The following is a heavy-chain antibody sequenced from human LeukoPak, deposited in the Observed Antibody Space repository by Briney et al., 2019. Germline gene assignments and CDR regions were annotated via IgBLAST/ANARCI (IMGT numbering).Heavy chain of an antibody. CDR2: ISWNSGSI. CDR3: ARGASY. V-gene: IGHV3-9*01. J-gene: IGHJ4*02. D-gene: IGHD3-16*01. Sequence: GRSLRLSCAASGFTFDDYAMHWVRHAPGKGLEWVSGISWNSGSIGYADSVKGRFTISRDNAKNLLYLLMNSLRAEDTALYYCARGASYWGQGTLVTVSS. CDR1: GFTFDDYA.